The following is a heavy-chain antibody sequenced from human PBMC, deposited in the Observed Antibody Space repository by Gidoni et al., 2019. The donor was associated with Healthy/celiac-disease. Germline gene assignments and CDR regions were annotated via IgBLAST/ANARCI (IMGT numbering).Heavy chain of an antibody. Sequence: QVQLVESGGGVVQPGRSLRLSCAASGFTFSSYGMHWVRQAPGKGLEWVAVISYDGSNKYYADSVKGRFTISRDNSKNTLYLQMNSLRAEDTAVYYCANGGIFCSSTSCDGGFDYWGQGTLVTVSS. D-gene: IGHD2-2*01. J-gene: IGHJ4*02. CDR2: ISYDGSNK. CDR3: ANGGIFCSSTSCDGGFDY. V-gene: IGHV3-30*18. CDR1: GFTFSSYG.